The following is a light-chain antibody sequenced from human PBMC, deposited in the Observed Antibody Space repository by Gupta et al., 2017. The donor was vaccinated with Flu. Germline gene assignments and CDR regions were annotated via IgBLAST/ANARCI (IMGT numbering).Light chain of an antibody. V-gene: IGLV1-40*01. CDR1: RSNIGSGYG. Sequence: VTISCTGSRSNIGSGYGGNWYKNLPGKEPRLRSEGSVNRPSELPDRLSGSKSGTYDSRATKGLQAEEEADDYCQYSDSSLNGYVFGTGTKVTV. CDR3: QYSDSSLNGYV. CDR2: GSV. J-gene: IGLJ1*01.